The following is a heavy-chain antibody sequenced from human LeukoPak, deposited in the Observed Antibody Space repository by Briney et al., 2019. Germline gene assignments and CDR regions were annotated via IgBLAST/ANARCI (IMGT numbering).Heavy chain of an antibody. V-gene: IGHV1-2*02. CDR1: GYTFTGYY. CDR2: INPNSGGT. Sequence: ASVKVSCKASGYTFTGYYMHWVRQAPGQGLEWMGWINPNSGGTNYAQKFQGRVTMTRDTSISTAYMELSRLRSDDTAVYYCARADVYIGNWSAKADAFDIWGQGTMVTVSS. D-gene: IGHD1-20*01. CDR3: ARADVYIGNWSAKADAFDI. J-gene: IGHJ3*02.